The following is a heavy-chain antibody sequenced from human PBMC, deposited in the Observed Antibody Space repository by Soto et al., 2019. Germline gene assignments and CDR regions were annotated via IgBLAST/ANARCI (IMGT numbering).Heavy chain of an antibody. Sequence: GGALRLSCSAPGFTFSRYSLSWVRPAPGTGLEWVSAISGSGGSTYYADSVKGRFTISRDDSKNTAYLQMNSLQTEDTAVYYCTRDLFSYDYSGILWFDPWGQGTLVTVSS. CDR1: GFTFSRYS. D-gene: IGHD3-16*01. CDR2: ISGSGGST. V-gene: IGHV3-23*01. CDR3: TRDLFSYDYSGILWFDP. J-gene: IGHJ5*02.